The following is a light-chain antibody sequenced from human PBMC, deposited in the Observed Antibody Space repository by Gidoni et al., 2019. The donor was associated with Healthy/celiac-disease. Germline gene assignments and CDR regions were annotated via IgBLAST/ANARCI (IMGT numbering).Light chain of an antibody. V-gene: IGKV1-39*01. CDR2: AAS. J-gene: IGKJ1*01. CDR1: QSISSY. CDR3: QQSYSTPRT. Sequence: DIHITQSPSSLSASVGDIVTITCRASQSISSYLNWYQQKPGKAPKLLIYAASSLQSGVPSRFSGSGSGTDFTLTIISLQPEDFSTYYCQQSYSTPRTFGQGTKVEIK.